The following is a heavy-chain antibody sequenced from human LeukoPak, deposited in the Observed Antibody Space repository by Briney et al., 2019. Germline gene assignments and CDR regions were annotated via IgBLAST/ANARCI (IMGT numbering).Heavy chain of an antibody. Sequence: SVKVSCKASGGTFSSYAISWVRQAPGQGLEWMGRIIPILGIANYAQKFQGRVTITADKSTSTAYMELSSLRSEDTAVCYCARGGYDFWSGYSDYWGQGTLVTVSS. CDR1: GGTFSSYA. V-gene: IGHV1-69*04. J-gene: IGHJ4*02. CDR3: ARGGYDFWSGYSDY. D-gene: IGHD3-3*01. CDR2: IIPILGIA.